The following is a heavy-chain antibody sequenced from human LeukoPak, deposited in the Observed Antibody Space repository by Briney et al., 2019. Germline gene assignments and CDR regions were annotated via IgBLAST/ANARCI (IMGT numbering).Heavy chain of an antibody. J-gene: IGHJ6*03. V-gene: IGHV3-11*04. CDR2: ISSSGSIK. Sequence: GGSLKLSCAASGLTFTDYSMNWVRQAPGKGLEWVAYISSSGSIKSYADPVKGRFTISRDNAKNSMSLEMNSLRVEDTAVYYCAAGYYYYYMDVWGTGTTVTVSS. CDR3: AAGYYYYYMDV. CDR1: GLTFTDYS.